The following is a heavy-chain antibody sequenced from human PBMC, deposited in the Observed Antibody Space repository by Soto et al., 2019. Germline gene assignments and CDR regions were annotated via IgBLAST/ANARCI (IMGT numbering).Heavy chain of an antibody. J-gene: IGHJ5*02. D-gene: IGHD6-13*01. V-gene: IGHV3-30-3*01. Sequence: GGSLRLSCAASGFTFSSYAMHWVRQAPGKGLEWVAVISYDGSNKYYADSVKGRFTISRDNSKNTLYLQMNSLRAEDTAVYYCAREIEKQMVVPESNWFDPWGPGTLVTVYS. CDR2: ISYDGSNK. CDR3: AREIEKQMVVPESNWFDP. CDR1: GFTFSSYA.